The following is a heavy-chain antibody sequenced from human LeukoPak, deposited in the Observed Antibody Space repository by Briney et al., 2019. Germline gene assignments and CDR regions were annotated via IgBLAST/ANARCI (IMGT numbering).Heavy chain of an antibody. Sequence: ASVKVSCKASGYTFTGYYMHWVRQAHGQGLEWMGWINPNSGGTNYAQKFQGRVTMTRDTSISTAYMELSRLRSDDTAVYYCARPVHRYYDSPYSGAFDIWGPGTMVTFSS. V-gene: IGHV1-2*02. J-gene: IGHJ3*02. CDR2: INPNSGGT. D-gene: IGHD3-22*01. CDR3: ARPVHRYYDSPYSGAFDI. CDR1: GYTFTGYY.